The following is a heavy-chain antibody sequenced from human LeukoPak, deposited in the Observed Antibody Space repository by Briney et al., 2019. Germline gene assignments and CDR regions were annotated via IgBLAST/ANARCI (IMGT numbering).Heavy chain of an antibody. V-gene: IGHV3-53*01. CDR3: AKDQVWIVVGSFDY. Sequence: GGSLRLSCAASGFTVSRNYMTWVRQAPGKGLEWVSVIYSGGSTYYADSVKGRFTISRDNSKNTLYLQMTSLRAEDTAVYYCAKDQVWIVVGSFDYWGQGTLVTVSS. J-gene: IGHJ4*02. CDR2: IYSGGST. D-gene: IGHD3-22*01. CDR1: GFTVSRNY.